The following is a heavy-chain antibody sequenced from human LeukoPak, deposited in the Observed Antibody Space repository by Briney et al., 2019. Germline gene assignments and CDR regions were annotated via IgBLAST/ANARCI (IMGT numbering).Heavy chain of an antibody. V-gene: IGHV4-4*07. CDR3: ASLFEAATGYYMDV. J-gene: IGHJ6*03. CDR2: IYTSGST. CDR1: GGSITSYY. D-gene: IGHD6-13*01. Sequence: SQTLSLTCSVSGGSITSYYWSWIRQPARKRLEWIGRIYTSGSTNYNPSLKSRVTMSVDTSKNQFSLKLSSVTAADTAVYYCASLFEAATGYYMDVWGKGTTVSV.